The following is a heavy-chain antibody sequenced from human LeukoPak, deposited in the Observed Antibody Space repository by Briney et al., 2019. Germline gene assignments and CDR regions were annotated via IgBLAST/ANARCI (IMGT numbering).Heavy chain of an antibody. J-gene: IGHJ3*02. Sequence: GGSLRLSCIGSGFTFSHYGMNWVRQAPGKGLEWVAGIWYDGSKIYYADTVRGRFTISRDDAKDSVFLQMNSLRVDDTAVYYCARTYDFGRGPPGDAFDNWGQGTLVTVPS. CDR3: ARTYDFGRGPPGDAFDN. D-gene: IGHD3-3*01. V-gene: IGHV3-33*01. CDR1: GFTFSHYG. CDR2: IWYDGSKI.